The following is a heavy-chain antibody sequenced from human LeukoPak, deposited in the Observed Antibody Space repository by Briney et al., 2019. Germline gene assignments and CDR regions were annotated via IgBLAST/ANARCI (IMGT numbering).Heavy chain of an antibody. D-gene: IGHD3-22*01. J-gene: IGHJ5*02. CDR3: ARGGDYDSSGYYYEVPWFDP. CDR1: GGSISSGGYS. CDR2: IYHSGST. V-gene: IGHV4-30-2*01. Sequence: SQTLSLNCAVSGGSISSGGYSWSWIRQPPGKGLEWIGYIYHSGSTYYNPSLKSRVTISVDRSKNQFSLKLSSVTAADTAVYYCARGGDYDSSGYYYEVPWFDPWGQGTLVTVSS.